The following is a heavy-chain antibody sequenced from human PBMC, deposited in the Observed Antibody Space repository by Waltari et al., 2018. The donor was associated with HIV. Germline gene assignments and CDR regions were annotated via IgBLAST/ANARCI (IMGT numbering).Heavy chain of an antibody. Sequence: EVQLVESGGGLVKPGGSLRLSCPASGFTFSRYSMNWVRRAPGKGLEWVSSISSSSSYIYYADSVKGRFTISRDNAKNSLYLQMNSLRAEDTAVYYCARGVGATGFDYWGQGTLVTVSS. V-gene: IGHV3-21*01. CDR3: ARGVGATGFDY. D-gene: IGHD1-26*01. J-gene: IGHJ4*02. CDR1: GFTFSRYS. CDR2: ISSSSSYI.